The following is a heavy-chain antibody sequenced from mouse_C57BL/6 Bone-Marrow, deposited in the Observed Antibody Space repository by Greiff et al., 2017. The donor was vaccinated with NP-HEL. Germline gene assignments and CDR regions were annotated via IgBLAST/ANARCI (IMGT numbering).Heavy chain of an antibody. CDR1: GFTFSDYY. CDR2: ISNGGGST. J-gene: IGHJ3*01. Sequence: DVHLVESGGGLVQPGGSLKLSCAASGFTFSDYYMYWVRQTPEKRLEWVAYISNGGGSTYYPDTVKGPFTISRDNAKNTLYLQMSRLKSEDTAMYYCARHIYYYGSSAWFAYWGQGTLVTVSA. V-gene: IGHV5-12*01. D-gene: IGHD1-1*01. CDR3: ARHIYYYGSSAWFAY.